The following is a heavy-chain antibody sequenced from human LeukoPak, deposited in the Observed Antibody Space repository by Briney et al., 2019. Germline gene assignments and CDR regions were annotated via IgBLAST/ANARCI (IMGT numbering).Heavy chain of an antibody. J-gene: IGHJ4*02. D-gene: IGHD6-19*01. CDR3: AKVPGVAVAGTGDY. V-gene: IGHV3-23*01. CDR2: ISGSGGRT. Sequence: PGGSLRLSCAASGFTFSSYAMNSVRQAPGKGLEWVSAISGSGGRTYYADSVKGRFTISRDNSKNTLYLQMNSLRAEDTAIYDCAKVPGVAVAGTGDYWGQGTLVTVSS. CDR1: GFTFSSYA.